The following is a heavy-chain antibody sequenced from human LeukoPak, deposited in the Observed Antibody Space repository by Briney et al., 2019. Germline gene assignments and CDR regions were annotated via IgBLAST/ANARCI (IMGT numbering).Heavy chain of an antibody. CDR1: GYSISSGYY. J-gene: IGHJ4*02. Sequence: SETLSLTCTVSGYSISSGYYWGWIRQPPGKGLEWIGSIYHSGSTYYNPSLKSRVTISVDTSKNQFSLKLSSVTAADTAVYYCARAYGDYSIDYWGQGTLVTVSS. V-gene: IGHV4-38-2*02. D-gene: IGHD4-17*01. CDR3: ARAYGDYSIDY. CDR2: IYHSGST.